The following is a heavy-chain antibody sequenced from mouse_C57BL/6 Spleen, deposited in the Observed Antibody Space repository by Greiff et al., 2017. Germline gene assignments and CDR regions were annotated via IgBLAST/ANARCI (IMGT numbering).Heavy chain of an antibody. J-gene: IGHJ3*01. D-gene: IGHD1-1*01. CDR1: GYTFTDYN. CDR2: INPNNGGT. Sequence: EVQLQQSGPELVKPGASVKIPCKASGYTFTDYNMDWVKQSHGKSLEWIGDINPNNGGTIYNQKFKGKATLTVDKSSSTAYMELRSLTSEDTAIYSCAREPYYGSGYVVWFAYWGQGTLVTVSA. V-gene: IGHV1-18*01. CDR3: AREPYYGSGYVVWFAY.